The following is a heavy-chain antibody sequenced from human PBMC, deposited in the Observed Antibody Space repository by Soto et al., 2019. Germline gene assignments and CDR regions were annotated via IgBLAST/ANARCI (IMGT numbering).Heavy chain of an antibody. CDR3: ARSAGTFDPFDY. CDR2: IIPIFGTA. Sequence: AASVKVSCKASGGTFSSYAISWVRQAPGQGLEWMGGIIPIFGTANYAQKFQGRVTITADESTSTAYMELSSLRSEDTAVYYCARSAGTFDPFDYWGQGTLVTVSS. V-gene: IGHV1-69*13. CDR1: GGTFSSYA. D-gene: IGHD6-19*01. J-gene: IGHJ4*02.